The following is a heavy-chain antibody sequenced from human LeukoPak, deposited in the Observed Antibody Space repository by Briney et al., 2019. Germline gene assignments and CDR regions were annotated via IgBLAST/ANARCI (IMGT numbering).Heavy chain of an antibody. CDR3: ARSYCSSTSCYRTSYYYMDV. Sequence: SETLSFTCAVSGYSISSGYYWGWIRQPPGKGLEWIGSIYHSGSTYYNPSLKSRVTISVDTSKNQFSLKLSSVTAADTAVYYCARSYCSSTSCYRTSYYYMDVWGKGTTVTVSS. CDR1: GYSISSGYY. J-gene: IGHJ6*03. D-gene: IGHD2-2*02. CDR2: IYHSGST. V-gene: IGHV4-38-2*01.